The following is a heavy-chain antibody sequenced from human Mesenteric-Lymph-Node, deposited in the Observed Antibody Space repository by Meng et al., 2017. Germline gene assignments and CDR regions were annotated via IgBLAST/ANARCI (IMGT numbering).Heavy chain of an antibody. Sequence: ASVKVSCKVSGYTLTELSMHWVRQAPGKGLEWMGGFDPEDGETIYAQKFQGRVTMTEDTSTDTAYMELSSLRSEDTVVYYCAIGRYCSGGSCPRLYWYFDLWGRGTLVTVSS. J-gene: IGHJ2*01. D-gene: IGHD2-15*01. CDR3: AIGRYCSGGSCPRLYWYFDL. CDR1: GYTLTELS. CDR2: FDPEDGET. V-gene: IGHV1-24*01.